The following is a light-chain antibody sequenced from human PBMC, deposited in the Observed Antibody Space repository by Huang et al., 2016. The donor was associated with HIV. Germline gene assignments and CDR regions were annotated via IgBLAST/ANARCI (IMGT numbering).Light chain of an antibody. CDR1: QNIKND. CDR3: QRRTNWPPGYT. V-gene: IGKV3-11*01. J-gene: IGKJ2*01. Sequence: EIVLTQSPATLSLYPGERVALSCRARQNIKNDLSGNQKRHGQAPRVVISNETNRATGIPDRFSGSGSGTDFTLTISSLEPEDFVVYFCQRRTNWPPGYTFGQGTKL. CDR2: NET.